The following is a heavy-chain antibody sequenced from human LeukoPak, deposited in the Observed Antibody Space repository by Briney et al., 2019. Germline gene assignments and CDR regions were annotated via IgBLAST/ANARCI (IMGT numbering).Heavy chain of an antibody. D-gene: IGHD3-22*01. Sequence: ASVKVSCKASGYTFTSYGISWVRQAPGQGLEWMGWISAYTGKTDYAQKLQGRVTLTTDTSTSTAYMELRSLKSDDTAVYYCARGVYYDTSGYYSFDYWGQGTLVAVSS. J-gene: IGHJ4*02. CDR2: ISAYTGKT. CDR3: ARGVYYDTSGYYSFDY. V-gene: IGHV1-18*01. CDR1: GYTFTSYG.